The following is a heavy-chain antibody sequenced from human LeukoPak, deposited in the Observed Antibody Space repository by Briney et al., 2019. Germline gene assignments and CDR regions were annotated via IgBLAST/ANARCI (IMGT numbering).Heavy chain of an antibody. Sequence: GGSLRLSCAAYGFTFRNYDMSLVRQAPGKGLEWVSSLTTDGGSTEYADSVKGRFTISRDNSKNTLYLQMNSLRAEDTALYYCAKSLVRWAFDYWGQGTLVTVSS. J-gene: IGHJ4*02. CDR1: GFTFRNYD. V-gene: IGHV3-23*01. CDR3: AKSLVRWAFDY. CDR2: LTTDGGST. D-gene: IGHD4-23*01.